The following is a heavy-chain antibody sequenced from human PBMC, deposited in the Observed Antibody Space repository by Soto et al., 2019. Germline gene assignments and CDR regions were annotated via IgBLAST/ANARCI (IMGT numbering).Heavy chain of an antibody. CDR1: GGSISGYY. Sequence: QVQLQESGPGLVKPSETLSLTCTVSGGSISGYYWSWIRQSLGKGLEWLGYIYYSGGTNYNPSLKSRVTISVDTSKNQFSLKLSSVTAADTAVYYCARQRYDTSWSEMYYFDYWGQGTLVTVSS. CDR2: IYYSGGT. CDR3: ARQRYDTSWSEMYYFDY. V-gene: IGHV4-59*08. D-gene: IGHD6-13*01. J-gene: IGHJ4*02.